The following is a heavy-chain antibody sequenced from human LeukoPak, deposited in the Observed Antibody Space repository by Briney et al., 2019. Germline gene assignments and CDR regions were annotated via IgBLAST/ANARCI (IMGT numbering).Heavy chain of an antibody. J-gene: IGHJ4*02. Sequence: PSETLSLTCTVSGGSISSYYWSWIRQPPGKGLEWIGYIYYSGSTNYNPSLKSRVSISVDTSKNQFSLKLRSVTAADTAVYYCARGTGTTAYWGQGTLVTVSS. CDR3: ARGTGTTAY. V-gene: IGHV4-59*01. CDR2: IYYSGST. D-gene: IGHD1-1*01. CDR1: GGSISSYY.